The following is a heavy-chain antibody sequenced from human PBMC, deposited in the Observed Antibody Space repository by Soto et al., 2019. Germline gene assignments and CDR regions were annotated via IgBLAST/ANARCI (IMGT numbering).Heavy chain of an antibody. J-gene: IGHJ4*02. V-gene: IGHV3-30*18. CDR3: AKEQLAMTVVVADYFDS. D-gene: IGHD3-22*01. CDR1: GFTFSTYG. CDR2: ISYDGGSK. Sequence: QVQLVESGGGVVQPGKSLRLSCAASGFTFSTYGIHWVRQALGKGLEWVALISYDGGSKYYGDSVKGRFIISRDNSHNTVSLQMNSLRADDTAVYFCAKEQLAMTVVVADYFDSWGQGTLVTVSS.